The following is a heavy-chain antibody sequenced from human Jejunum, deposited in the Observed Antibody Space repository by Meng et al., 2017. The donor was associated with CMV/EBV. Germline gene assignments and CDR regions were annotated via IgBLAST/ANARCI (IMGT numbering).Heavy chain of an antibody. Sequence: EVRLVECGGGLVQSRESLRLSCVASGFSVSSNYMSWVRQAPGKGLEWVTLIYSGGTTFYADSVKGRFTISRDNSKNVLYLQMNSVRAEDTALYHCVRNLGYTYGLVSWGQGTLVTSPQ. CDR1: GFSVSSNY. V-gene: IGHV3-66*01. J-gene: IGHJ5*02. D-gene: IGHD5-18*01. CDR3: VRNLGYTYGLVS. CDR2: IYSGGTT.